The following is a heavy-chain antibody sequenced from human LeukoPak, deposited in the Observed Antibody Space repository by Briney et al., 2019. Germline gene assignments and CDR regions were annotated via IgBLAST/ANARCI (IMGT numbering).Heavy chain of an antibody. J-gene: IGHJ3*02. CDR2: IWYDGSNK. Sequence: GGSLRLSCAASGFTFSSYGMHWVRQAPGKGLEWVAVIWYDGSNKYYADSVKGRFTISRDNPKNTLYLQMNSLRAEDTAVYYCATWTPWGATTRFGAFDIWGQGTMVTVSS. V-gene: IGHV3-33*01. CDR3: ATWTPWGATTRFGAFDI. CDR1: GFTFSSYG. D-gene: IGHD1-26*01.